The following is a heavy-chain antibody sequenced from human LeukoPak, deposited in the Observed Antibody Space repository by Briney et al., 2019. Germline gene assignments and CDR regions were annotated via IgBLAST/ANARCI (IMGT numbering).Heavy chain of an antibody. V-gene: IGHV4-61*02. CDR2: IYTSGST. J-gene: IGHJ4*02. CDR1: GGSISSGSYY. CDR3: ARQYSTGWYIYFDH. Sequence: TSETLSLTCTVSGGSISSGSYYWSWIRQPAGKGLEWVGRIYTSGSTNYNPALKSRVTISVDTSKNQFSLRLGSVTAADTAVYFCARQYSTGWYIYFDHWGQGALVTVSS. D-gene: IGHD6-19*01.